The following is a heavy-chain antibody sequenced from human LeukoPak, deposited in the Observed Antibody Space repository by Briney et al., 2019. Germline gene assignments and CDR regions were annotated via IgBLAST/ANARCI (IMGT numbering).Heavy chain of an antibody. D-gene: IGHD3-10*01. J-gene: IGHJ4*02. Sequence: PSETLSLTCTVSGGSISSSGYYWGWVRQPPGKGLEWIGSIYYSGSTYYNPSLKSRVTISVDTSKHQFPLKLSSVTAADTAVYYCARGNSGSYPDWGQGTLVTVSS. CDR3: ARGNSGSYPD. CDR1: GGSISSSGYY. V-gene: IGHV4-39*01. CDR2: IYYSGST.